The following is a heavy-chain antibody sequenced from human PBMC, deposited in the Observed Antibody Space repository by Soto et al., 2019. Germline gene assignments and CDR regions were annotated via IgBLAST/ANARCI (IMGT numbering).Heavy chain of an antibody. D-gene: IGHD6-19*01. CDR1: GGSISSSNC. V-gene: IGHV4-4*02. J-gene: IGHJ6*02. CDR2: IYHSGST. Sequence: SETLSLTCAVSGGSISSSNCWSCVRQPPGKGQEWIGEIYHSGSTNYNPSLKSRVTISVDKSKNQFSLKLSSVTAADTAVYYCASFLSSGWYERVDYYGMDVWGQGTTVTVSS. CDR3: ASFLSSGWYERVDYYGMDV.